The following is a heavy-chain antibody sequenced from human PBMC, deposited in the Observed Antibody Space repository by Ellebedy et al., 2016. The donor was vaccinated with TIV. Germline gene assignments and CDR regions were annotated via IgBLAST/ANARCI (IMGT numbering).Heavy chain of an antibody. CDR2: ISYDGSNK. Sequence: GGSLRLSXAASGFTFSSYGMHWVRQAPGKGLEWVAVISYDGSNKYYADSVKGRFTISRDNSKNTLYLQMNSLRAEDTAVYYCAKDIHVGPPDYWGQGTLVTVSS. J-gene: IGHJ4*02. CDR3: AKDIHVGPPDY. CDR1: GFTFSSYG. V-gene: IGHV3-30*18.